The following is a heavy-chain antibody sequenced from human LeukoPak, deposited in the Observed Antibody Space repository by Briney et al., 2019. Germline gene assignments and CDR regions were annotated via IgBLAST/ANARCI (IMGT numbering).Heavy chain of an antibody. CDR3: THSITMVRGVITQYFQH. V-gene: IGHV3-73*01. J-gene: IGHJ1*01. CDR2: IRSKANSYAT. CDR1: GFTFSGSA. Sequence: GGSLRLSCAASGFTFSGSAMHWVRQASGKGLEWVGRIRSKANSYATAYAASVKGRFTISRDDSKNTAYLQMNSLKTEDTAVYYRTHSITMVRGVITQYFQHWGQGTLVTVSS. D-gene: IGHD3-10*01.